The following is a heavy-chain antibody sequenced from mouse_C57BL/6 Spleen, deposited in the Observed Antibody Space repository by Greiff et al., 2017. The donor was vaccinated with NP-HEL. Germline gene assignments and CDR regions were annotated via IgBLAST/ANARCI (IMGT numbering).Heavy chain of an antibody. Sequence: VKLMESGAELVRPGTSVKVSCKASGYAFTNYLIEWVKQRPGQGLEWIGVINPGSGGTNYNEKFKGKATLTADKSSSTAYMQLSSLTSEDSAVYFCATGGVWFAFWGQGTLVTVSA. CDR1: GYAFTNYL. CDR2: INPGSGGT. V-gene: IGHV1-54*01. CDR3: ATGGVWFAF. J-gene: IGHJ3*01.